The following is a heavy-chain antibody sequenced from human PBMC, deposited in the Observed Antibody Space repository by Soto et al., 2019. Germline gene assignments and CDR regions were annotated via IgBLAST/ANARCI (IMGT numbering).Heavy chain of an antibody. CDR1: GGSISSYY. J-gene: IGHJ4*02. CDR3: ARVGGYASPADY. Sequence: QVQLQESGPGLVKPSETLSLTCTVSGGSISSYYWSWIRQPPGKGLEWIGYIYYSGSTNYNPSLKSRVTISVATSTNRFSLKLSSVTAADTAVYYCARVGGYASPADYWGQGTPVTVCS. V-gene: IGHV4-59*01. CDR2: IYYSGST. D-gene: IGHD5-12*01.